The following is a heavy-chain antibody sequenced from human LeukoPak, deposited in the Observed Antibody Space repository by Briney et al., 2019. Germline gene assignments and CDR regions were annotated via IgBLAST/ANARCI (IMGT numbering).Heavy chain of an antibody. CDR2: VNHSGST. J-gene: IGHJ4*02. CDR3: ARGGLWVARPVDY. V-gene: IGHV4-34*01. CDR1: GGSFSGYY. Sequence: SETLSLTCAVYGGSFSGYYWSWIRQPPGKGLEWIEEVNHSGSTNYNPSLKSRVTISVDTSKNQFSLKLSSVTAADTAVYYCARGGLWVARPVDYWGQGTLVTVSS. D-gene: IGHD5-12*01.